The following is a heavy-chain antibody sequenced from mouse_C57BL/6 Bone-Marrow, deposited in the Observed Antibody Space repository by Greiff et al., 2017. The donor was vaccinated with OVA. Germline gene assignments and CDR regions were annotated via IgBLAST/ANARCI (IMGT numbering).Heavy chain of an antibody. CDR3: AESERLRDYFDY. J-gene: IGHJ2*01. CDR1: GFTFTDYY. V-gene: IGHV1-76*01. D-gene: IGHD2-2*01. CDR2: IYPGSGNI. Sequence: VQLQQSGAELVRPGASVKLSCTASGFTFTDYYISWVKQRPGQGLEWIARIYPGSGNIYYNEKFKGKATLAAEKSSSTAYMQLSSLTSDDSAVCFCAESERLRDYFDYWGQGTTLTVSS.